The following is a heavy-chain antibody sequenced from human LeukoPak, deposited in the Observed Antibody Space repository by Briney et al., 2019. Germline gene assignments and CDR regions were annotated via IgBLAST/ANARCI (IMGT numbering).Heavy chain of an antibody. D-gene: IGHD2-15*01. CDR1: GFTFSSYS. V-gene: IGHV3-21*01. CDR2: ISSSSSYI. Sequence: PGGSLRLSCAASGFTFSSYSMNWVRQAPGKGLEWVSSISSSSSYIYYADSVKGRFTISRDNAKNSLYLQMNSLRAEDTAVYYCARDADIVVVVAAEYYYYYYMDVWGKGTTVTVSS. CDR3: ARDADIVVVVAAEYYYYYYMDV. J-gene: IGHJ6*03.